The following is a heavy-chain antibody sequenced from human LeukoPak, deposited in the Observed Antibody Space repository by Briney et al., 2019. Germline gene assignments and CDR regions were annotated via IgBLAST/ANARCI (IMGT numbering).Heavy chain of an antibody. CDR1: GFTFSTYW. V-gene: IGHV3-74*01. D-gene: IGHD3/OR15-3a*01. CDR2: ISSDGGST. Sequence: GGSLRLSCAASGFTFSTYWMHWGRLAPGKGLVWASRISSDGGSTTYADSVKGRFTISRDNAKSTVYLQMNSLRAEDSAVYYCATIGLGAYWGQGTLVPVSS. CDR3: ATIGLGAY. J-gene: IGHJ4*02.